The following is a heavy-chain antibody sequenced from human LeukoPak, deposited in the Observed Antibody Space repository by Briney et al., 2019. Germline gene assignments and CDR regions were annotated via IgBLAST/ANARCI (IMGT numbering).Heavy chain of an antibody. CDR2: IKQDGSEK. V-gene: IGHV3-7*01. D-gene: IGHD3-3*01. CDR1: GFTLSSYS. Sequence: GGSLRLSCAASGFTLSSYSMSWVRQAPGKGLEWVANIKQDGSEKYYVDSVKGRFTISRDNAKNSLYLQMNSLRAEDTAVYYCARDKIFGVVQFDYWGQGTLVTVSS. J-gene: IGHJ4*02. CDR3: ARDKIFGVVQFDY.